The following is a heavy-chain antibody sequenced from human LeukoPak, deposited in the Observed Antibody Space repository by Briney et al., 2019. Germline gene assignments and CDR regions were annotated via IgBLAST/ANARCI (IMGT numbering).Heavy chain of an antibody. Sequence: SETLSLTCAVYGGSFSGYYWSWIRQRPGKGQEWIGEINHSGSTNYNPSLKSRVTISVDTSKNQFSLKLSSVTAADTAVYFCARVYYGRTYDYWYFDLWGRGTLVTVSS. CDR1: GGSFSGYY. J-gene: IGHJ2*01. CDR2: INHSGST. D-gene: IGHD3-10*01. V-gene: IGHV4-34*01. CDR3: ARVYYGRTYDYWYFDL.